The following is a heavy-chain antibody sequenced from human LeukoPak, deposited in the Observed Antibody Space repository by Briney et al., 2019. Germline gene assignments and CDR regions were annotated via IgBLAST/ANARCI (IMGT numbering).Heavy chain of an antibody. Sequence: GGSLRLSCAASGFAFSDSWMTWIRQAPGKGLEWVAVISYDGSNKYYADSVKGRFTISRDNSKNTLYLQMNSLRAEDTAVYYCARTGYGSGTNYWGQGTLVTVSS. D-gene: IGHD3-10*01. CDR3: ARTGYGSGTNY. CDR2: ISYDGSNK. V-gene: IGHV3-30-3*01. J-gene: IGHJ4*02. CDR1: GFAFSDSW.